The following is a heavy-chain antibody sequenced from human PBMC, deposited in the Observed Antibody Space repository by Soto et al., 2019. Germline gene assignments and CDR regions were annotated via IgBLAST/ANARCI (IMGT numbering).Heavy chain of an antibody. D-gene: IGHD3-22*01. J-gene: IGHJ3*02. CDR3: ARHGYYVFDI. Sequence: GGSLRLSCVASGFSFNPYVMAWVRQAPGKGLEWVSAIRSNTAITHYPDSMRGRFTISRDHAQNSLYLQMNSLRAEDTAVYYCARHGYYVFDIWGQGTVVTVSS. CDR2: IRSNTAIT. V-gene: IGHV3-21*01. CDR1: GFSFNPYV.